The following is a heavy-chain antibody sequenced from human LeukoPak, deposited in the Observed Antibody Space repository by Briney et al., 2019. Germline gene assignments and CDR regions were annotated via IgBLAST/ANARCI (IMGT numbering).Heavy chain of an antibody. CDR3: ARGRTADYYQYYMDV. CDR2: IYISGTT. CDR1: AGSVSSGSYY. J-gene: IGHJ6*03. V-gene: IGHV4-61*02. D-gene: IGHD5-18*01. Sequence: KPSQTLSLTCTVSAGSVSSGSYYWTWIRQTAGKGLEWIGRIYISGTTNYNPSLNSRVTISLDTSKNQFSLKLSSVSAADTAVYYCARGRTADYYQYYMDVWGKGTTVTVSS.